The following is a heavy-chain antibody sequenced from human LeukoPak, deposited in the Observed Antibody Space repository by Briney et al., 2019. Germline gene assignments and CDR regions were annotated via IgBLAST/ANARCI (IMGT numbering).Heavy chain of an antibody. CDR3: ARVVVGAINWFDP. CDR1: GFTFSSYW. J-gene: IGHJ5*02. D-gene: IGHD1-26*01. Sequence: GGSLRLSCAASGFTFSSYWMSWVRQAPRKGLEWVANIKQDGSEKYYVDSVKGRFTISRDNVKNSLYLQMNSLRAEDTAVYYCARVVVGAINWFDPWGQGTLVTVSS. CDR2: IKQDGSEK. V-gene: IGHV3-7*01.